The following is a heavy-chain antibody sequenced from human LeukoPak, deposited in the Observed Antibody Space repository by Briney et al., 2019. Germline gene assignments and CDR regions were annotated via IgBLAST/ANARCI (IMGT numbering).Heavy chain of an antibody. CDR3: AREGTTYYYDSSGYYYYYYGMDV. V-gene: IGHV4-59*01. CDR2: IYYSGSA. D-gene: IGHD3-22*01. Sequence: SETLSLTCTVSGGSISSYYWSWIRQPPGKGLEWIGYIYYSGSANYNPSLKSRVTISVDTSKNQFSLKLSSVTAADTAVYYCAREGTTYYYDSSGYYYYYYGMDVWGQGTTVTVSS. CDR1: GGSISSYY. J-gene: IGHJ6*02.